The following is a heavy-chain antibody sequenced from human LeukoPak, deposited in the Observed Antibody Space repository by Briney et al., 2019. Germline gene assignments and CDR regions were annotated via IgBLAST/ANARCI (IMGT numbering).Heavy chain of an antibody. J-gene: IGHJ1*01. Sequence: SETLSLTCTVSGGSISSYYWSWIRQSPGKGLEWIAYIFYSGNANYNPSLESRVTISVDTSKNQISLKLRSVTAADTAVYYCATTYSSHPYFHHWGQGTLVTVSS. CDR3: ATTYSSHPYFHH. V-gene: IGHV4-59*03. CDR1: GGSISSYY. CDR2: IFYSGNA. D-gene: IGHD1-26*01.